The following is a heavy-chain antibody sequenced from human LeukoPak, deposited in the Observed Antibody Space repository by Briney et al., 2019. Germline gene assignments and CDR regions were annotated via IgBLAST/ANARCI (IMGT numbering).Heavy chain of an antibody. CDR2: FHNSGTS. CDR3: ARTLAVPAVMYDY. D-gene: IGHD2-2*01. CDR1: DDSISDYY. Sequence: PSETLSLTCTVSDDSISDYYRGWIRQPPGKGLEWIGYFHNSGTSTYNPSLKSRVTISADTSKNQFSLKLNSLTAADTAVYYCARTLAVPAVMYDYWGQGTLVTVSS. V-gene: IGHV4-59*01. J-gene: IGHJ4*02.